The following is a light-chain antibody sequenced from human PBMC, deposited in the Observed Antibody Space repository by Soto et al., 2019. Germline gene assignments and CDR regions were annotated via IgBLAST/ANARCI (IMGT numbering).Light chain of an antibody. J-gene: IGKJ2*01. Sequence: DIVMTQSPLSLPVTPGEPASISCRSSQSLLHSNGNNYLDWYLQKPGQSPQLLIYLSSTRASGVPDRFSGSGSNTNFRLKITRVEAEEVGIYYCMQARQTPFTFGQATKLEVK. CDR2: LSS. CDR1: QSLLHSNGNNY. V-gene: IGKV2-28*01. CDR3: MQARQTPFT.